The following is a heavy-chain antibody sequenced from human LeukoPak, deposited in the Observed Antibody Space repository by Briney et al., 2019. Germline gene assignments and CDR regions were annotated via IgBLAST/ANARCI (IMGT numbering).Heavy chain of an antibody. J-gene: IGHJ5*02. D-gene: IGHD6-6*01. CDR3: ARSRIAAPFDP. CDR1: GGSISSYY. CDR2: IYTSGST. V-gene: IGHV4-4*07. Sequence: SSETLSLTCTVSGGSISSYYWSWIRQPAGQELEWIGRIYTSGSTNYNPTLKSRVTMSVDTSKNQFSLQLSSVTAADTAVYYCARSRIAAPFDPWGQGTPVTVS.